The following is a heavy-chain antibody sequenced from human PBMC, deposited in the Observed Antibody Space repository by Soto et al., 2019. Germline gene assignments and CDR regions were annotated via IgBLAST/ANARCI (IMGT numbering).Heavy chain of an antibody. Sequence: SETLSLTCTVSGGSISSSSYYWGWIRQPPGKGLEWIGYIYYSGSTYYNPSLKSRVTISVDTSKNQFSLKLSSVTAADTAVYYCARSEKVDSSGYYYTTVYFDYWGQGTLVTVSS. CDR3: ARSEKVDSSGYYYTTVYFDY. CDR1: GGSISSSSYY. CDR2: IYYSGST. J-gene: IGHJ4*02. D-gene: IGHD3-22*01. V-gene: IGHV4-31*03.